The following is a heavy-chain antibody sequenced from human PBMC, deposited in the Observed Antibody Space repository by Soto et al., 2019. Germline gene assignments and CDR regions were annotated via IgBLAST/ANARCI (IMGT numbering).Heavy chain of an antibody. D-gene: IGHD3-22*01. Sequence: EVQLVESGGGLVQPGGSLRLSCAASGFTFSDHYMDWVRQAPGKGLEWVGRTRNKANLYTTEYAASVKGRFIISRDDSKNSLYLQINSLKPGDAAVYYWAGSSGYSPPLRYWGQGPLFTVSS. CDR1: GFTFSDHY. CDR3: AGSSGYSPPLRY. V-gene: IGHV3-72*01. CDR2: TRNKANLYTT. J-gene: IGHJ4*02.